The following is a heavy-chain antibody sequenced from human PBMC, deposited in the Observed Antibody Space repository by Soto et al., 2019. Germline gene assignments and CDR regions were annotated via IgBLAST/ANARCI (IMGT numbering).Heavy chain of an antibody. CDR1: GGSISSYY. V-gene: IGHV4-59*01. J-gene: IGHJ4*02. Sequence: QVQLQESGPGLVKPSETLSLTCTVSGGSISSYYWSWIRQPPGKGLEWIGYIYYSGSTNYNPSLKSRVTLSVDTSKNQFSLKLSSVTAADTAVYYCARAGGRGWFDYWGQGTLVTVSS. CDR3: ARAGGRGWFDY. D-gene: IGHD6-19*01. CDR2: IYYSGST.